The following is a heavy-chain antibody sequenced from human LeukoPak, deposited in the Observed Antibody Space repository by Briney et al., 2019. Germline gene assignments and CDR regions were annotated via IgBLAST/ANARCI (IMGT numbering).Heavy chain of an antibody. V-gene: IGHV1-2*02. CDR1: GYTFTGYY. CDR3: ASEIGSVPTGGVRAFDI. Sequence: ASVKVSCKASGYTFTGYYMHWVRQAPGQGLEWMGWINPNSGGTNYAQKFQGRVTMTRDTSISTAYMELSRLRSDDTAVYYCASEIGSVPTGGVRAFDIWGQGTMVTVSS. J-gene: IGHJ3*02. CDR2: INPNSGGT. D-gene: IGHD2-15*01.